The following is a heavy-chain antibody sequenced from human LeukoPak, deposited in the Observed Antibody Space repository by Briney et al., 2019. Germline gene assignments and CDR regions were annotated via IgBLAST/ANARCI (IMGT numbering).Heavy chain of an antibody. Sequence: SQTLSLTCAISGDSVSSNSAAWNWFRQSPSRGLEWLGRTYYRSKWYSDYAVSVKSRITINPDISQNQFSLQLSSVTPEDTAVYYCARGTGTFDYWGQGTLVTVSS. J-gene: IGHJ4*02. D-gene: IGHD1-7*01. CDR3: ARGTGTFDY. CDR1: GDSVSSNSAA. V-gene: IGHV6-1*01. CDR2: TYYRSKWYS.